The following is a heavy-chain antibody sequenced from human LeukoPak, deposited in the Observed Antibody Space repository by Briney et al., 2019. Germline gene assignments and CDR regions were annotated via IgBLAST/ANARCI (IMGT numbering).Heavy chain of an antibody. D-gene: IGHD3-10*01. CDR3: ARPVNYGSGSYYFGY. V-gene: IGHV5-51*01. Sequence: GESLKISCKGSGYSFTSYWIGWVRQMPGKGLEWMGIIYPGDSDTRYSPSFQGQVTISADKSISTAYLQWSSLKASDIAMYYCARPVNYGSGSYYFGYWGQGTLVTVSS. CDR1: GYSFTSYW. J-gene: IGHJ4*02. CDR2: IYPGDSDT.